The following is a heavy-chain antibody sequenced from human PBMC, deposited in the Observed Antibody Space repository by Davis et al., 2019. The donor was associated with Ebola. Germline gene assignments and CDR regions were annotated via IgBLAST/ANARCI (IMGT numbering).Heavy chain of an antibody. CDR2: VSGSGGTR. J-gene: IGHJ4*02. CDR1: GLTFSNFA. Sequence: GESLKISCTASGLTFSNFAMSWVRQAPGKGLEWVSAVSGSGGTRYYADSVKGRFTISRDNSKSTLYLQMNSLRVEDTAVYCCAKGDSFYYAVGSYYFDYWGQGTQVTVSS. CDR3: AKGDSFYYAVGSYYFDY. V-gene: IGHV3-23*01. D-gene: IGHD3-10*01.